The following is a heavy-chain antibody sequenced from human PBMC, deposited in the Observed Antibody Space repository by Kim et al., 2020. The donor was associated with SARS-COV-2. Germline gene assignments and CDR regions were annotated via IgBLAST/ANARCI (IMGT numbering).Heavy chain of an antibody. CDR1: GFTFSSSW. J-gene: IGHJ4*02. CDR3: ASLKSVSMAY. CDR2: IHGDGSST. D-gene: IGHD3-10*01. V-gene: IGHV3-74*01. Sequence: GGSLRLSCAASGFTFSSSWMHWVRQVPGKGLVWVSRIHGDGSSTTYADSVKGRFTISRDNAKNTLYLQMNSLRAEDTAGYYCASLKSVSMAYWGQGTPVT.